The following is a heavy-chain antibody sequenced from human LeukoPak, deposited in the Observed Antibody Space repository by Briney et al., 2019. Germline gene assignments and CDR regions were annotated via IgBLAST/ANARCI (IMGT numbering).Heavy chain of an antibody. CDR1: GFTFSSYS. V-gene: IGHV3-21*01. D-gene: IGHD5-12*01. CDR3: ATSSGHEGFDY. CDR2: ISSSSSYI. Sequence: GGSLRLSCAASGFTFSSYSMNWVRQAPGKGLEWVSSISSSSSYIYYADSVKGRFTISRDNAKNSLYLQMNSLRAEDTAVYNCATSSGHEGFDYWGQGTLVTVSS. J-gene: IGHJ4*02.